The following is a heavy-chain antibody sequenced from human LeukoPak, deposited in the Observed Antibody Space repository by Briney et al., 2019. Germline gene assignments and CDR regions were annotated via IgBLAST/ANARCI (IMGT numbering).Heavy chain of an antibody. D-gene: IGHD3-10*01. CDR2: ISYDGSNK. CDR3: AKDPYGSGSYFDY. Sequence: GRSLRLSCAACGFTFSSYGMHWVRQAPGKGLEWVAVISYDGSNKYYADSVKGRFTISRDNSKNTLYLQMNSLRAEDTAVYYCAKDPYGSGSYFDYWGQGTLVTVSS. CDR1: GFTFSSYG. V-gene: IGHV3-30*18. J-gene: IGHJ4*02.